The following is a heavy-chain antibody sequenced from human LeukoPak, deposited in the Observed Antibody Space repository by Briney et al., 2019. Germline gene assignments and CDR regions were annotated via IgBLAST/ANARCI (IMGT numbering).Heavy chain of an antibody. CDR1: EFTFSSYG. Sequence: GGSLRLSCAASEFTFSSYGMHWVRQAPGKGLEWVAVISYDASDKYYADSVKGRFTISRDNSKNTLNLQMDSLRPDDTAVYYCAKDWWGVSSGLGSWGQGTLVTVSS. J-gene: IGHJ4*02. D-gene: IGHD3-16*02. CDR3: AKDWWGVSSGLGS. V-gene: IGHV3-30*18. CDR2: ISYDASDK.